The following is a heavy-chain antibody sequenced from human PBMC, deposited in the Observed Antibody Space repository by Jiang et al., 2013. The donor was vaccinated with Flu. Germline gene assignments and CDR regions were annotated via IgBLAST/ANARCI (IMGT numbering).Heavy chain of an antibody. Sequence: RLSCAASGFTFSDYYMSWIRQAPGKGLEWLSYISSSSGYTNYADSVKGRFTISRDNAKNSLYMQMNSLRAEDTAVYYCARGPYDDYGDYGLLDYWGQGTLVAVSS. V-gene: IGHV3-11*06. CDR3: ARGPYDDYGDYGLLDY. CDR1: GFTFSDYY. CDR2: ISSSSGYT. D-gene: IGHD4-17*01. J-gene: IGHJ4*02.